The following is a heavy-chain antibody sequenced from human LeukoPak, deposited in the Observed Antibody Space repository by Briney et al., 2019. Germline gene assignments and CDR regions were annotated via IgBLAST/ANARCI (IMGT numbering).Heavy chain of an antibody. CDR2: TSTYNDGK. V-gene: IGHV1-18*01. J-gene: IGHJ4*02. CDR1: GYTFTYYA. Sequence: GSVKVSCKASGYTFTYYAITWVRQAPGQGLEWMGWTSTYNDGKNYAQSLQGRITMTTDTSTNTAYMELSSLRSDDTAVYYCGAGHPRVDYWGQGTLVTVSS. CDR3: GAGHPRVDY.